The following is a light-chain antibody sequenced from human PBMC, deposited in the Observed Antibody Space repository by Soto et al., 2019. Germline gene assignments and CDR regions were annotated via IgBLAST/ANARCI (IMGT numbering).Light chain of an antibody. CDR3: SSYKRSRTVL. V-gene: IGLV2-14*01. CDR2: EVT. CDR1: SSDVGGYNF. J-gene: IGLJ2*01. Sequence: QSVLTQPASVSGSLGQSITISCTGTSSDVGGYNFVSWYQQHPGKDPKVVIFEVTKRPSGVSSRFSGSKSGNTASLTVSGLQAEDEGDDYCSSYKRSRTVLFGGGTKVTVL.